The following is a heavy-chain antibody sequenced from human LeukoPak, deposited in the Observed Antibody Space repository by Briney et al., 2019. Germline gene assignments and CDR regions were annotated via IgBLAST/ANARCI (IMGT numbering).Heavy chain of an antibody. D-gene: IGHD4-23*01. J-gene: IGHJ4*02. Sequence: GGSLRLSCAASGFTFTNYAMNWVRQAPGKGREWVSGISGRGGNTYYADSAKGRFTISRDNSKNTLYLQMNSLRAEDTAVYFCAKNARKTVAPVLVYWGQGTLVTVSS. CDR2: ISGRGGNT. CDR1: GFTFTNYA. V-gene: IGHV3-23*01. CDR3: AKNARKTVAPVLVY.